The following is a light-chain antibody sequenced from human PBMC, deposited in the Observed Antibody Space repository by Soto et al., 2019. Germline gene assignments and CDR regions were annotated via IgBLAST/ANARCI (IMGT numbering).Light chain of an antibody. CDR2: DVS. CDR3: QQYGSSPT. J-gene: IGKJ1*01. Sequence: EIVLTQSPGTLSLSPGERATLSCRSSQSVSSSYVSWYQQKPGQAPRLLIYDVSSRATVIADRFGGSGSRTDFPLTSSRLAPDDFAVYYCQQYGSSPTFGQGTKVEIK. CDR1: QSVSSSY. V-gene: IGKV3-20*01.